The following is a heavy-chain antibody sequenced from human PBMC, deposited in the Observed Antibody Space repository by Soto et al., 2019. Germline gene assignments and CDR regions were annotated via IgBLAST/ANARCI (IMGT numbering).Heavy chain of an antibody. V-gene: IGHV4-31*03. Sequence: SETLSLTCTGSGGSISAAAYYWSWIRQLPGKGLEWIGDIYYNGDTYYNPSLERRVTISLATSKNQFYMELISVTAADTAVYYCARETGYYGGYSWFDPWGQGTLVTVSS. J-gene: IGHJ5*02. CDR3: ARETGYYGGYSWFDP. CDR1: GGSISAAAYY. CDR2: IYYNGDT. D-gene: IGHD3-3*01.